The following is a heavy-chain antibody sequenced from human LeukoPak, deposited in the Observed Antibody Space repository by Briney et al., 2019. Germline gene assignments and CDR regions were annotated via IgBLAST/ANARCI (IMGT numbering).Heavy chain of an antibody. D-gene: IGHD3-16*01. Sequence: GGSLRLSCAASGFTFSSYAMHWVRQAPGKGLEWVAVISYDGSNKYYADSVKGRFTISRDNSKNTLYLQMNSLRAEDTAVYYCARVGEFDGFDYWGQGTLVTVSS. CDR1: GFTFSSYA. V-gene: IGHV3-30-3*01. CDR2: ISYDGSNK. J-gene: IGHJ4*02. CDR3: ARVGEFDGFDY.